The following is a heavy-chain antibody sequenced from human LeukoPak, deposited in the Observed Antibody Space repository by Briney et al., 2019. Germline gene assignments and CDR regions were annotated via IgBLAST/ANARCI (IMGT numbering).Heavy chain of an antibody. J-gene: IGHJ4*02. Sequence: ASLKVSCKASGYTFTSYYMHWVRQAPGQGLEWMGIINPSGGSTSYAQKFQGRVTMTRDTSTSTVYMELSSLRSEDTAVYYCASSSSSIYFDYWGQGTLVTVSS. D-gene: IGHD6-13*01. CDR1: GYTFTSYY. CDR2: INPSGGST. CDR3: ASSSSSIYFDY. V-gene: IGHV1-46*01.